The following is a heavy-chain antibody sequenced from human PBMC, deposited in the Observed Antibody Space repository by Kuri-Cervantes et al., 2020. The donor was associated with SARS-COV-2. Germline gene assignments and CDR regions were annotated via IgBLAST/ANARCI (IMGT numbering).Heavy chain of an antibody. V-gene: IGHV1-24*01. CDR1: GYTLTELS. CDR2: FDPEDGET. D-gene: IGHD3-3*01. CDR3: ATDRVQVCWSGYYTGIFHY. Sequence: ASVKVSCKVSGYTLTELSMHWVRQAPGKGLEWMGGFDPEDGETIYAQKFQGRVTMTEDTSTDTAYMELSSLRSEDTAVYYCATDRVQVCWSGYYTGIFHYWGQGTLVTVSS. J-gene: IGHJ4*02.